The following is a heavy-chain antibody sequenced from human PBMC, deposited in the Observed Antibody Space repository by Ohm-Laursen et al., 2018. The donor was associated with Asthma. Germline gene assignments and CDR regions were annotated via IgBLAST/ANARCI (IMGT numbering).Heavy chain of an antibody. J-gene: IGHJ6*02. CDR1: GGSFSGYY. Sequence: SETLSLTCAVYGGSFSGYYWSWIRQPPGKGLEWIGEINHSGSTNYNPSLKSRVTISVDTSKNQFSLKLSSVTAADTAVYYCARGGRNCGGDCYKYYYYYGMDVWGQGTTVTVSS. D-gene: IGHD2-21*01. CDR2: INHSGST. CDR3: ARGGRNCGGDCYKYYYYYGMDV. V-gene: IGHV4-34*01.